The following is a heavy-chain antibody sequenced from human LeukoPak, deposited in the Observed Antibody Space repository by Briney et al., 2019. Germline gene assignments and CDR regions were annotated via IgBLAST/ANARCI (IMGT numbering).Heavy chain of an antibody. CDR3: TTDPRY. CDR1: GITFSKTW. V-gene: IGHV3-15*01. J-gene: IGHJ4*02. Sequence: PGGSLRLSCAASGITFSKTWMSWVRQAPGKGLEWLARIKSKNDGGTIDYAAPVKGKFTISRDDSKDMVYLQINSLEIEDTAVYYCTTDPRYWGQGTLVTVSS. CDR2: IKSKNDGGTI.